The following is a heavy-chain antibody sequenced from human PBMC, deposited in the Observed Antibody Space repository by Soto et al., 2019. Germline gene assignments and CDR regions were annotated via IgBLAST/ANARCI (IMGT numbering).Heavy chain of an antibody. Sequence: QVQLVESGGGLVKPGGSLRLSCAASGFTFSDYYMSWVRQAPGKGLEWVSYISTSGGTIYYADSVKGRFTISRDNAKNLLFPQMNSLRAEDTAGDFCGRGKRGGGDFWGPGNLGNGSS. J-gene: IGHJ4*02. D-gene: IGHD2-15*01. CDR1: GFTFSDYY. V-gene: IGHV3-11*01. CDR2: ISTSGGTI. CDR3: GRGKRGGGDF.